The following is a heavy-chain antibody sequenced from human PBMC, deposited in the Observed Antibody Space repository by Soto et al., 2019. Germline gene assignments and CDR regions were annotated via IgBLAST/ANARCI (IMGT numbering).Heavy chain of an antibody. J-gene: IGHJ3*02. CDR1: GFTFSTYS. V-gene: IGHV3-21*01. D-gene: IGHD3-10*01. CDR2: ISSSGTYI. Sequence: EVQLVESGGGLVKPGGSLRLSCAASGFTFSTYSLTWVRQAPGKGLEWVSSISSSGTYIFYADSVKGRFTISRDNAQNSLFLQMNSLRADDTAVYFCARDRARTTNAFDIWSQGTMVTVSS. CDR3: ARDRARTTNAFDI.